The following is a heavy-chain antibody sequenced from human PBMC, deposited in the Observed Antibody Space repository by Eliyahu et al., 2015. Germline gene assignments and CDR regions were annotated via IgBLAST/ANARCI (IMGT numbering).Heavy chain of an antibody. CDR3: ATYYWNRVGALWRIWFDT. J-gene: IGHJ5*02. Sequence: DGSEKWFADLVKGRFTVSRDNAKKSLFLQMNSLRVEDTAMYYCATYYWNRVGALWRIWFDTWGQGALVTVSS. D-gene: IGHD1-20*01. CDR2: DGSEK. V-gene: IGHV3-7*01.